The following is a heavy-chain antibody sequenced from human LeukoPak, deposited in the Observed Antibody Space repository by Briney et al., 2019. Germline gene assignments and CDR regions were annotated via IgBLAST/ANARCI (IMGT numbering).Heavy chain of an antibody. J-gene: IGHJ4*02. Sequence: ASVKVSCKASGGTFSSYAISWVRQAPGQGLEWMGGIIPIFGTANYAQKFQGRVTITADESTSTAYMELSSLRSEDTAVYYCARIPRRGYYYDSSGYSSDDYWGQGTLVTVSS. CDR1: GGTFSSYA. D-gene: IGHD3-22*01. CDR2: IIPIFGTA. CDR3: ARIPRRGYYYDSSGYSSDDY. V-gene: IGHV1-69*13.